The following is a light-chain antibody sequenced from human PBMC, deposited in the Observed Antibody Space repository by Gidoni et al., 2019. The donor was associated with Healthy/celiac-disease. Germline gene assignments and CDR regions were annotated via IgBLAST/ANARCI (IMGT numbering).Light chain of an antibody. J-gene: IGLJ2*01. Sequence: QSALTPPAPVSGSPGQSLTISCTGTSSDVGGYNYVSWYQQHPGKAPKLMIYEVSNRPSGVSNRFSGSKSGNTASLTISGLQGEDEADNYCSSYTTSSTRVFGGGTKLTGL. CDR3: SSYTTSSTRV. CDR1: SSDVGGYNY. CDR2: EVS. V-gene: IGLV2-14*01.